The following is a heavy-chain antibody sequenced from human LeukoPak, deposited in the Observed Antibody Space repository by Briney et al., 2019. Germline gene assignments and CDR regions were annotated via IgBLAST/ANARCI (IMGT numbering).Heavy chain of an antibody. CDR1: GGSISSSSYY. CDR3: ARLPPFGDRNDFDY. Sequence: SETLSLTCTVSGGSISSSSYYWGWIRQPPGKGLEWIGSIYYGGSTYYNPSLKSRVTISVDTSKNQFSLKLSSVTAADTAVYYCARLPPFGDRNDFDYWGQGTLVTVSS. V-gene: IGHV4-39*01. D-gene: IGHD3-16*01. J-gene: IGHJ4*02. CDR2: IYYGGST.